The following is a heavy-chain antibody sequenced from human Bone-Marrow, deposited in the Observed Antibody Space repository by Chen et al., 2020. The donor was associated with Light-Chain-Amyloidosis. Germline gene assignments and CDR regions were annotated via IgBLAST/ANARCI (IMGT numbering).Heavy chain of an antibody. J-gene: IGHJ3*02. Sequence: EVQLVESGGGLLQRGGSLRLSCAASGFAFSSYAMSWVRQAPGKGLEWVSTISVSGGSRYYGDSVKGLLTISRDNSKNALFLQMNSLRAEDTAVYYCAKDISYDDILPGYPADAFDIWGQGTMVTVSS. CDR1: GFAFSSYA. CDR2: ISVSGGSR. V-gene: IGHV3-23*04. D-gene: IGHD3-9*01. CDR3: AKDISYDDILPGYPADAFDI.